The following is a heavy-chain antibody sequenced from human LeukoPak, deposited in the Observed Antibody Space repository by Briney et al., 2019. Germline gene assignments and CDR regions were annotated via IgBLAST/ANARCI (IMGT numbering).Heavy chain of an antibody. CDR1: GGSFSGYY. V-gene: IGHV4-34*01. J-gene: IGHJ5*02. CDR3: ARLERSYYDILTGYYNFNWFDP. CDR2: IYYSGST. D-gene: IGHD3-9*01. Sequence: SETLSLTCAVYGGSFSGYYWSWIRQHPGKGLEWIGYIYYSGSTYYNPSLKSRVTISVDTSKNQFSLKLSSVTAADTAVYYCARLERSYYDILTGYYNFNWFDPWGQGTLVTVSS.